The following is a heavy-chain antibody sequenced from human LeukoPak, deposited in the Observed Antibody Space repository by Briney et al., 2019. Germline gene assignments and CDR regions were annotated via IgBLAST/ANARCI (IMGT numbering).Heavy chain of an antibody. CDR3: ARGNYYDSSGYYYNFDY. Sequence: RTSETLSLTCTVSGGSISSSSYYWGWIRQPPGKGLEWIGSIYYSGSTYYNPSLKSRVTISVDTSKNQFSLKLSSVTAADTAVYYCARGNYYDSSGYYYNFDYWGQGTLVTVSS. V-gene: IGHV4-39*01. D-gene: IGHD3-22*01. CDR1: GGSISSSSYY. J-gene: IGHJ4*02. CDR2: IYYSGST.